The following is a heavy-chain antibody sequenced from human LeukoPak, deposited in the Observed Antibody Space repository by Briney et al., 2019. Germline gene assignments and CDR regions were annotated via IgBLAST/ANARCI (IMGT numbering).Heavy chain of an antibody. J-gene: IGHJ6*03. Sequence: GASVKVSCKSSGYTFTGYYMHWVRQAPGQGLEWMGWINPNSGGTNYSQKFQGRVTMTRDTSISTAYMELSRLRSDGTAVYYCARERLPHRCYYYMDVWGKGTTVTVSS. CDR1: GYTFTGYY. CDR2: INPNSGGT. D-gene: IGHD1-14*01. V-gene: IGHV1-2*02. CDR3: ARERLPHRCYYYMDV.